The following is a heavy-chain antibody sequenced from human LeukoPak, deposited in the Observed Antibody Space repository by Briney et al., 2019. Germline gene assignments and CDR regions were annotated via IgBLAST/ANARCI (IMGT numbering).Heavy chain of an antibody. CDR2: IYSGGST. CDR3: AREIAYCGGDCYFGWFDP. Sequence: GGSLRLSCAASGFTVSSNYMTWVRQAPGKGLEWISVIYSGGSTYYADSVKGRFTISRDNSKNTLYLQMNSLRAEDTAVYYCAREIAYCGGDCYFGWFDPWGQGTLVTVSS. D-gene: IGHD2-21*02. V-gene: IGHV3-53*01. J-gene: IGHJ5*02. CDR1: GFTVSSNY.